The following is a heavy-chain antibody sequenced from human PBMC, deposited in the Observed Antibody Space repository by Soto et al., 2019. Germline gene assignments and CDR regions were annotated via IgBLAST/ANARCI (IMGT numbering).Heavy chain of an antibody. CDR3: ARGQTLGYCSGGSCVTFDY. CDR1: GGSISSGGYY. CDR2: IYYSGST. J-gene: IGHJ4*02. V-gene: IGHV4-31*03. Sequence: SETLSLTCTVSGGSISSGGYYWSWIRQHPGKGLEWIGYIYYSGSTYYNPSLKSRVTISVDTSKNQFSLKLSSVTAADTAVYYCARGQTLGYCSGGSCVTFDYWGQGTLVNVS. D-gene: IGHD2-15*01.